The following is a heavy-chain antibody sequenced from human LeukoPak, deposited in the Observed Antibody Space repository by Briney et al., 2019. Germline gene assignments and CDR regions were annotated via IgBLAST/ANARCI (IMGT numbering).Heavy chain of an antibody. V-gene: IGHV3-64*01. J-gene: IGHJ4*02. CDR2: ISSEGGST. D-gene: IGHD6-19*01. Sequence: GGSLRLSCAASGFTFSEYAMHWVRQAPGKGLEYVSAISSEGGSTFYSNSVKGRFTISRDNSKNTLYLQMGSLRAEDMAVYYCAKVAVPGTYDYWGQGTLVTVSS. CDR1: GFTFSEYA. CDR3: AKVAVPGTYDY.